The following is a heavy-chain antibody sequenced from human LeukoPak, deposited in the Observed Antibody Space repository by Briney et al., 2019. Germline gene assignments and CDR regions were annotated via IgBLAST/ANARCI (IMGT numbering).Heavy chain of an antibody. V-gene: IGHV1-46*01. D-gene: IGHD5-12*01. CDR2: INPSSGST. CDR3: ARQGYSGYDYDY. CDR1: GYTFTYYY. J-gene: IGHJ4*02. Sequence: ASVKVSCKASGYTFTYYYMHWVRQAPGQGLEWMGIINPSSGSTSYAQKFQGRVTMTRDTSISTAYMEVSRLRSDDTAVYYCARQGYSGYDYDYWGQGTLVTVSS.